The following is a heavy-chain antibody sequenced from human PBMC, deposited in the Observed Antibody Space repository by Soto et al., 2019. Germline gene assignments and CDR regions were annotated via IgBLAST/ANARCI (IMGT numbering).Heavy chain of an antibody. CDR3: ARVGVVWGASGWYDS. D-gene: IGHD2-8*02. V-gene: IGHV1-3*01. CDR2: INAGNGDT. CDR1: GYPFTNYA. Sequence: QVRLVQPGAEVTKPGASVKLSCEASGYPFTNYAIHWVRQAPGQRLEWMGWINAGNGDTAYSQKVQDRVTISKDKSASAVYIQLNSLRFEDTGIYYCARVGVVWGASGWYDSWGQGTLVTVSS. J-gene: IGHJ5*01.